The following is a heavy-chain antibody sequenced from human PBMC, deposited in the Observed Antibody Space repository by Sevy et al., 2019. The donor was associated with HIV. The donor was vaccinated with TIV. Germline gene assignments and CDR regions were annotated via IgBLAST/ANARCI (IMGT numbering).Heavy chain of an antibody. D-gene: IGHD6-19*01. CDR1: GFTFSSYA. CDR2: ISYDGSNK. V-gene: IGHV3-30*04. CDR3: ARDGQWLVGAFDI. Sequence: GGSLRLSCAASGFTFSSYAMHWVRQAPGKGLEWVAVISYDGSNKYYADSVKGRFTISRDNSKNTLYLQMNSLRAEDTALYYCARDGQWLVGAFDIWGQGTMVTVSS. J-gene: IGHJ3*02.